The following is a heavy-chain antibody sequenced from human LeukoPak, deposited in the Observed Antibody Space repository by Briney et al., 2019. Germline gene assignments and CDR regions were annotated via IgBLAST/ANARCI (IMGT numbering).Heavy chain of an antibody. J-gene: IGHJ4*02. CDR3: AKDQYDYVRGEFDY. Sequence: PGGSLRLSCAASGFTFSSYDMHWVRQAPGKGLEWVAVISYDGNDKHYADSVKGRFTISRDNSKNTLYLQMNGLRVEDTAVYYCAKDQYDYVRGEFDYWGQGTLVTVPS. D-gene: IGHD3-16*01. V-gene: IGHV3-30*18. CDR2: ISYDGNDK. CDR1: GFTFSSYD.